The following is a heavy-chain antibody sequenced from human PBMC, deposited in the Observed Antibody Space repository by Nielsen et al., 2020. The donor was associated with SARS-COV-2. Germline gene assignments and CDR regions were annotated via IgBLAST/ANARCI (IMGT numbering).Heavy chain of an antibody. D-gene: IGHD3-22*01. Sequence: GGSLRPSCAASGFTFSSYAMHWVRQAPGKGLEWVAVISYDGSNKYYADSVKGRFTISRDNSKNTLYLQMNSLRAEDTAVYYCAREKRNYNYYDSSGDDAFDIWGQGTMVTVSS. CDR2: ISYDGSNK. CDR1: GFTFSSYA. V-gene: IGHV3-30*04. J-gene: IGHJ3*02. CDR3: AREKRNYNYYDSSGDDAFDI.